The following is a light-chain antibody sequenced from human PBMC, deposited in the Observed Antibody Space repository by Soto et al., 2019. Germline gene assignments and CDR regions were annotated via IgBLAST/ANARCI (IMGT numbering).Light chain of an antibody. CDR1: QGVSSSY. J-gene: IGKJ4*01. V-gene: IGKV3-20*01. CDR2: GAS. Sequence: EIVLTQSPGTLSLSPGERATLSCRASQGVSSSYLAWYQQKPGQPPRLLIYGASSRATGIPDRFSGSGSGTDFTLTITRLEPEDFAGYYFQRYRPSFGGGTKVEIK. CDR3: QRYRPS.